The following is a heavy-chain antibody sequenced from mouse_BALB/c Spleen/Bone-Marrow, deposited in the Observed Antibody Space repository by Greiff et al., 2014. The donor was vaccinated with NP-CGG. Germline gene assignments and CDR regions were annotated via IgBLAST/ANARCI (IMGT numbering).Heavy chain of an antibody. V-gene: IGHV5-17*02. J-gene: IGHJ3*01. D-gene: IGHD1-1*01. CDR1: GFTFSSFG. CDR2: ISSGSSTI. CDR3: ARGDLLRGFAY. Sequence: DVKLVESGGGLVQPGGSRKLSCAASGFTFSSFGMHWVRQAPEKGLEWVAYISSGSSTIYYADTVKGRFTISRDNPKNTLFLQMTSQRSEDTAMYYCARGDLLRGFAYWGQGTLVTVSA.